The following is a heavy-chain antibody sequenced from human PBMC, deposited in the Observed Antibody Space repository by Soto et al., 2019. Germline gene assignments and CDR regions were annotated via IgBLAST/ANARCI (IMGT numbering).Heavy chain of an antibody. CDR1: GYAFSSYW. CDR3: ARGYCTATICDPWFDP. J-gene: IGHJ5*02. V-gene: IGHV5-51*01. CDR2: IYPGDSDT. Sequence: PGESLKISCQGSGYAFSSYWIAWVRHMPLKGLEWMVIIYPGDSDTRYSPSFQGQVTISVDKSITTAYLQWSSLKASDTAMYYCARGYCTATICDPWFDPWGQGTLVTVSS. D-gene: IGHD2-8*02.